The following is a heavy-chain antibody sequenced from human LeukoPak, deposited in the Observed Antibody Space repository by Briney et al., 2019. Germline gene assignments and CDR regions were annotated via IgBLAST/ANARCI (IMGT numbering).Heavy chain of an antibody. CDR3: ARESGYYYDSSGPDPGGY. V-gene: IGHV7-4-1*02. Sequence: ASVKVSCKASGYTFTSYAMNWVRQAPGQGLEWMGWINTNTGDPTYAQGFTGRFVFSLDTSVSTAYLQISSLKAEDTAVYYCARESGYYYDSSGPDPGGYWGQGTLVTVSS. J-gene: IGHJ4*02. CDR1: GYTFTSYA. CDR2: INTNTGDP. D-gene: IGHD3-22*01.